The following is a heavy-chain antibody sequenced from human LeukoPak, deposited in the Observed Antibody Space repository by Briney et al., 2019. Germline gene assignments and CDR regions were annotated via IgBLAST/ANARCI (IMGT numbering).Heavy chain of an antibody. CDR3: AREDNWGTDFDP. Sequence: GGSLRLSCAASGFTFSSYSMNWVRQAPGKGLEWVSSISSSSSYIYYADSVKGRFTISRDNAKNSLYLQMNSLRAEDTAVYYCAREDNWGTDFDPWGQGTLVTVPS. CDR2: ISSSSSYI. J-gene: IGHJ5*02. D-gene: IGHD1-1*01. V-gene: IGHV3-21*01. CDR1: GFTFSSYS.